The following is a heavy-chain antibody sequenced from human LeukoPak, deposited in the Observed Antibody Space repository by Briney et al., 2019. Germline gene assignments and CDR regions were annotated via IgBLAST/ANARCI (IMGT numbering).Heavy chain of an antibody. V-gene: IGHV3-9*01. D-gene: IGHD1-26*01. CDR1: GFTFDDYA. CDR3: AKDLVGFDY. J-gene: IGHJ4*02. CDR2: ISWNSGGI. Sequence: GGSLRLSCAASGFTFDDYAMHWVRQAPGKGLEWVSGISWNSGGIGYADSVKGRFTISRDNAKNSLYLQMNSLRAEGTALYYCAKDLVGFDYWGQGTLVTVSS.